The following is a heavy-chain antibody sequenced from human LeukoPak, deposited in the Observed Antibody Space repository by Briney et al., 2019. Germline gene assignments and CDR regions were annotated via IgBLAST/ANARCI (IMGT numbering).Heavy chain of an antibody. D-gene: IGHD3-10*01. V-gene: IGHV4-38-2*01. CDR2: IYHSGST. Sequence: PSETLSPTCAVSGYSISSGYYWGWIRQPPGKGLEWIGSIYHSGSTYYNPSLKSRVTISVDTSKNQFSLKLSSATAAATAVYYCASQRSYYGSGVYFDYWGQGTLVTVSS. J-gene: IGHJ4*01. CDR1: GYSISSGYY. CDR3: ASQRSYYGSGVYFDY.